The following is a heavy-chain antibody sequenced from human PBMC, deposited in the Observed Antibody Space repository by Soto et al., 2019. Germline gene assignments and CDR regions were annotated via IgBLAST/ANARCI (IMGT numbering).Heavy chain of an antibody. Sequence: PGGSLRLSCAASGFIFSQYSMNWVRQAPGKGLEWVSSISSTGALMYYADSVKGRFTISRDDADNSLYLQMNSLRVEDTAVYYCARDRLARGIPVAGLIDYWAQRALVTVSS. V-gene: IGHV3-21*01. CDR3: ARDRLARGIPVAGLIDY. CDR2: ISSTGALM. D-gene: IGHD6-19*01. J-gene: IGHJ4*02. CDR1: GFIFSQYS.